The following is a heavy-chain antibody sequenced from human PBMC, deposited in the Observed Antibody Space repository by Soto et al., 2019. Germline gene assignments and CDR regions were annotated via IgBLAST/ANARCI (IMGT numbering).Heavy chain of an antibody. Sequence: GGSLRLSCAASGFTFDDYAMHWVRQAPGKGLEWVSGISWNSGSIGYADSVKGRFTISRDNAKNSLYLQMNSLRAEDTALYYCAKDQDKAMVNYFDYWGQGTLVTVSS. CDR3: AKDQDKAMVNYFDY. D-gene: IGHD5-18*01. J-gene: IGHJ4*02. CDR2: ISWNSGSI. CDR1: GFTFDDYA. V-gene: IGHV3-9*01.